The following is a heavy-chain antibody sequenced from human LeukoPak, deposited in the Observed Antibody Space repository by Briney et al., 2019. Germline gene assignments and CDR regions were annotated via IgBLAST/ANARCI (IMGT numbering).Heavy chain of an antibody. CDR3: ARASQRETYFNAFDI. V-gene: IGHV4-34*01. CDR2: IDHTGTS. D-gene: IGHD1-26*01. CDR1: VGTFSGHF. J-gene: IGHJ3*02. Sequence: SETLSLTCAVYVGTFSGHFWSWIRQPPGKGLEWIGEIDHTGTSNYKSALKTRVTISVDTSKNQFSLKLNSVTAADTAVYYCARASQRETYFNAFDIWGQGTMVTVSS.